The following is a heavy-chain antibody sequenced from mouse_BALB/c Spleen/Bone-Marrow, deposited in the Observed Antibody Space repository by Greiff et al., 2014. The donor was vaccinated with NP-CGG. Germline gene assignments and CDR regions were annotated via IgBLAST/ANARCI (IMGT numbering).Heavy chain of an antibody. V-gene: IGHV1-69*02. CDR3: ARSIGYVAMDY. CDR1: GYTFTSYW. D-gene: IGHD2-2*01. CDR2: IDPSDSET. Sequence: VQLQQSGAELVKPGAPVKLSCKASGYTFTSYWMNWVKQRPGRGLEWIGRIDPSDSETHYNQKFKDKATLTVDKSSSTAYIQLSSLTSEDSAVYYCARSIGYVAMDYWGQGTSVTVSS. J-gene: IGHJ4*01.